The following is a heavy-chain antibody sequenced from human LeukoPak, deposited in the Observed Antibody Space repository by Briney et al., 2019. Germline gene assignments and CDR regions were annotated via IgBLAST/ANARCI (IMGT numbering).Heavy chain of an antibody. CDR1: GFTFSSYV. D-gene: IGHD3-22*01. CDR3: AKASLRDSRGYHPLHWFDP. Sequence: GGSLRHSCAASGFTFSSYVMSWVRQARGKGLECVSDISGSGGSTYYADSVKGRFTISRDNSQNTLYLQMNSLRAEDTAVYYCAKASLRDSRGYHPLHWFDPWGQGTLVTVSS. J-gene: IGHJ5*02. V-gene: IGHV3-23*01. CDR2: ISGSGGST.